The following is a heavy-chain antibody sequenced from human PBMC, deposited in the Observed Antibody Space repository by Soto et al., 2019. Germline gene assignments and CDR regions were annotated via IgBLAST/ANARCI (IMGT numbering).Heavy chain of an antibody. CDR1: GFTVSSNY. J-gene: IGHJ5*02. Sequence: GGSLRLSCAASGFTVSSNYMSWVRQAPGKGLEWVSVIYSGGSTYYADSVKGRFTISRDNSKNTLYLQMNSLRAEDTAVYYCARDGGAAAMRRSGFDPWGQGTLVTVSS. V-gene: IGHV3-66*01. CDR2: IYSGGST. CDR3: ARDGGAAAMRRSGFDP. D-gene: IGHD2-2*01.